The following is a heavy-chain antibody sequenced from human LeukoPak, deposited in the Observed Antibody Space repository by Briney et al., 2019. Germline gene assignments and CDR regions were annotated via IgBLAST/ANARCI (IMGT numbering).Heavy chain of an antibody. CDR1: GGSISSNRHY. CDR3: TRLLKYSGSYYCDY. CDR2: IYYGGST. Sequence: SETLSLTCTVSGGSISSNRHYWGWIRQPPGKGLEWIGNIYYGGSTYYNPSLKSRVTISVDTSENQFSLKLSSVTAADTAVYYCTRLLKYSGSYYCDYWGQGSLVTVSS. V-gene: IGHV4-39*01. D-gene: IGHD1-26*01. J-gene: IGHJ4*02.